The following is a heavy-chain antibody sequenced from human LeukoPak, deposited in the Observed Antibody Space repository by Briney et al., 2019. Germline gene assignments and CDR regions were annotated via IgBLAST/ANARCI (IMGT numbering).Heavy chain of an antibody. V-gene: IGHV3-23*05. Sequence: GRSLRLSCAASGFTFSNYVMGWVRQDPGKGLQWVSIINGSGSFTSYADSVKGRLTISRDNSKNTLYLQMNSLRAEDTAIYYCTRVGYIDEGIDYWGQGTLVTVSS. J-gene: IGHJ4*02. CDR2: INGSGSFT. CDR3: TRVGYIDEGIDY. CDR1: GFTFSNYV. D-gene: IGHD5-24*01.